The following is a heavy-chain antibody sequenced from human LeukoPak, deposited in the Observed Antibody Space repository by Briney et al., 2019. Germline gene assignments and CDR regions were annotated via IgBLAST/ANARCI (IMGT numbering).Heavy chain of an antibody. CDR2: ISSGSNYI. Sequence: GGSLRLSCAASGFTFSNYWMSWVRQAPGKGLEWVSSISSGSNYIYYADSVKGRFIISRDNAKNSLYLQMNSLRAEDTAVYYCARLSWDAFDIWGQGTVVTVSS. D-gene: IGHD2/OR15-2a*01. V-gene: IGHV3-21*01. J-gene: IGHJ3*02. CDR3: ARLSWDAFDI. CDR1: GFTFSNYW.